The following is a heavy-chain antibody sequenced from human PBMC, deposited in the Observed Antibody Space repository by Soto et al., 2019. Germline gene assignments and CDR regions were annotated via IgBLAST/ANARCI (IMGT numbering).Heavy chain of an antibody. CDR2: IYSSGTT. D-gene: IGHD6-19*01. Sequence: QVQLQESGPGLLKPSETLSLTCTVSRGTTIAYYWSWIRQPPGKEPEWIGNIYSSGTTSYNPSLKSRVTISINTSKNQFSLELTSVTAADTAVYYCARQDPYNIGWHFDQWGQGTLVTVSS. CDR1: RGTTIAYY. V-gene: IGHV4-59*08. J-gene: IGHJ4*02. CDR3: ARQDPYNIGWHFDQ.